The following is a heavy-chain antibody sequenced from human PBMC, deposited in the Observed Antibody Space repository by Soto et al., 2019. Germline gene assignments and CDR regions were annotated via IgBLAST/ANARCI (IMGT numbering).Heavy chain of an antibody. V-gene: IGHV4-59*01. J-gene: IGHJ4*02. D-gene: IGHD1-7*01. Sequence: SETLSLTCTVSGGSISSYYWSWIRQPPGKGLEWIGYIYYSGSTNYNPSLKSRVTISVDTSKNQFSLKLSSVTAADTAVYYCARAKMDWSYDYWGRGTLVTVSS. CDR3: ARAKMDWSYDY. CDR1: GGSISSYY. CDR2: IYYSGST.